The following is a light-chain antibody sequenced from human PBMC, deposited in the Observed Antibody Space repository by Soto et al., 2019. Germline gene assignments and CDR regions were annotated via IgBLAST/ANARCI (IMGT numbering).Light chain of an antibody. J-gene: IGLJ1*01. CDR2: DVN. CDR1: SSDVGAYIF. V-gene: IGLV2-8*01. CDR3: VSFAGGTYV. Sequence: QSVLTQHPSASGSPGQSVTISCTGTSSDVGAYIFVSWYQQHPGKAPKLMVYDVNRRPPGVPDRFFGSKSGNTASLTVSGLQAEDEADYYCVSFAGGTYVFGTGTKVTVL.